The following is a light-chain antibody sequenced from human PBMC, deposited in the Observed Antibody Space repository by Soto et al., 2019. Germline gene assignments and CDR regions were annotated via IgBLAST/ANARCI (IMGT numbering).Light chain of an antibody. J-gene: IGKJ1*01. CDR1: QSINTW. V-gene: IGKV1-5*03. CDR3: QQYQTYSQ. Sequence: DIQMTQSPSTLSASVGDRVTITCRASQSINTWLAWYQLKPGRAPKLLIYKASTLESGVPSRFSGSGSGTEFTITIISLQPDDFATYYCQQYQTYSQFGQGTKVEIK. CDR2: KAS.